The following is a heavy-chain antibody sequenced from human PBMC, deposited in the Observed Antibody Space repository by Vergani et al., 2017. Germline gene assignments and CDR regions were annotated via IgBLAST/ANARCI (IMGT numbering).Heavy chain of an antibody. V-gene: IGHV3-23*01. CDR3: AGYDSGSYMTNCIDF. CDR1: GFTFSSYA. D-gene: IGHD1-26*01. CDR2: ISGSGGST. Sequence: EVQLLESGGGLVQPGGSLRLSCAASGFTFSSYAMSWVRQAPGKGLEWVSAISGSGGSTYYADSVKGRFTISRDNSKNTLYLQMNSLRAEDTAVYYCAGYDSGSYMTNCIDFWGQGTLVTVSS. J-gene: IGHJ4*02.